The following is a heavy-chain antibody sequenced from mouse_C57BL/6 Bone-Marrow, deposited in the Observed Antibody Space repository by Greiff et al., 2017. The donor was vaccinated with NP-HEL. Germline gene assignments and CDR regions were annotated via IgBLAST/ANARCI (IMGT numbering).Heavy chain of an antibody. CDR2: IDPSDSYT. CDR1: GYTFSNYW. J-gene: IGHJ3*01. Sequence: VQLQQPGAELVKPGASVKLSCKASGYTFSNYWIQWVKQRPGQGLEWIGEIDPSDSYTNYNQKFKGKATLTVDTSCSTAYMQLSSLTSEDSAVYYCARWMFAYWGQGTLVTVSA. CDR3: ARWMFAY. V-gene: IGHV1-50*01.